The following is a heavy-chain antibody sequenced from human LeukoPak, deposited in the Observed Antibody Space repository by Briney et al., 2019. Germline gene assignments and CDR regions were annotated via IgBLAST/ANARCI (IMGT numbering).Heavy chain of an antibody. V-gene: IGHV1-46*01. CDR3: ARDNSVEDTAWWFDP. D-gene: IGHD4-23*01. J-gene: IGHJ5*02. CDR1: GYTFTSYY. Sequence: ASVKVSCKASGYTFTSYYMHWVRQAPGQGLINPSGGSTSYAQKFQGRVTMTRDMFTSTDYMELSSLRSEDTAVYYCARDNSVEDTAWWFDPWGQGTLVTVSS. CDR2: NPSGGST.